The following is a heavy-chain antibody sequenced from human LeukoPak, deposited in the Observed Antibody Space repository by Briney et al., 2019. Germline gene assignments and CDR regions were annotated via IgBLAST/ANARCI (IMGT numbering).Heavy chain of an antibody. D-gene: IGHD4-17*01. V-gene: IGHV3-74*01. Sequence: PGGSLRLSCAASGFTFSSYWMHWVRQTPGKGLVWVSRIKGDGSDTLYADSVKGRFTISRDNSKNTLYLQMSSLRAEDTAVYFCARASTTVPNLLDNWGQGTLVTVSS. CDR3: ARASTTVPNLLDN. CDR1: GFTFSSYW. J-gene: IGHJ4*02. CDR2: IKGDGSDT.